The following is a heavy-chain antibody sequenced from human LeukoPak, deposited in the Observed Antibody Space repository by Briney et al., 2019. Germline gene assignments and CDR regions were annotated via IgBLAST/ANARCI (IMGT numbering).Heavy chain of an antibody. V-gene: IGHV4-34*01. D-gene: IGHD5-18*01. J-gene: IGHJ4*02. Sequence: SETLSLTCAVFGGSFSDSYWSWIRQPPGKGLEWIGEINHSGSTNYSPSLKSRVAISVDTSKSQFSLKLSSVTAADTAVYYCARGGYTYGYAYWGQGTLVTVSS. CDR1: GGSFSDSY. CDR3: ARGGYTYGYAY. CDR2: INHSGST.